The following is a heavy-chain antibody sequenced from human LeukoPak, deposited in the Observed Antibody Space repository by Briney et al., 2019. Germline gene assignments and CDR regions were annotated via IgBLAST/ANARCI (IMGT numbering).Heavy chain of an antibody. V-gene: IGHV3-23*01. Sequence: GGSLRLSCAASGFTFSSYAMSWVRQAPGKGLEWVSAISGSGGSTYYADSVKGRFTISRDNSKNTLYLQMNSLRAEDTAVYYCAKDGGYSSSWYTTYYYYYYMDVWGKGTTVTVSS. CDR1: GFTFSSYA. D-gene: IGHD6-13*01. CDR3: AKDGGYSSSWYTTYYYYYYMDV. CDR2: ISGSGGST. J-gene: IGHJ6*03.